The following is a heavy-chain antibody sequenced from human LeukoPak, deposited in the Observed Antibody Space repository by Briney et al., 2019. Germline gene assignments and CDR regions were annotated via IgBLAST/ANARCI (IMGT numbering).Heavy chain of an antibody. D-gene: IGHD6-19*01. CDR1: GYSFTSHY. CDR2: INPSRGST. V-gene: IGHV1-46*01. Sequence: GASLKVSCKASGYSFTSHYIHWVRQAPGQGLEWMGIINPSRGSTSYAQKFQGRVTVTRDTSTSTVYVDLSSLGSEDTAVYYCAREYSSGFGNWGQGTLVTVSS. J-gene: IGHJ4*02. CDR3: AREYSSGFGN.